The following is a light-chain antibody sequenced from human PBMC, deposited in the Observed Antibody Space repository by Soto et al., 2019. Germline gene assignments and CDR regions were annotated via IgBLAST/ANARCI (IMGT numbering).Light chain of an antibody. CDR3: RQYNSYSPIT. CDR2: KAS. Sequence: DIQMTQSPSTLSASVGDRVTITCRASQSISSWLAWYQQKPGKAPKLLIYKASTLDSGVPSRFTGSASGTDFTLTISSLQPHDFATYYCRQYNSYSPITFGQGTRLEIK. J-gene: IGKJ5*01. V-gene: IGKV1-5*03. CDR1: QSISSW.